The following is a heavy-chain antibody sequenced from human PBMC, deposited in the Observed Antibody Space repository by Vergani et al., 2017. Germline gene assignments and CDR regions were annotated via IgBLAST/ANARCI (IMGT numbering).Heavy chain of an antibody. D-gene: IGHD5-24*01. CDR1: GGTFSSYA. J-gene: IGHJ2*01. V-gene: IGHV1-69*01. CDR3: AGGEMATIPWWYFDL. Sequence: QVQLVQSGAEVKKPGSSVKVSCKASGGTFSSYAISWVRQAPGQGLEWMGGIIPIFGTANYAQKFQGRVTITAYESTSTDYMELSSLSSEDTAVYYCAGGEMATIPWWYFDLWGRGTLVTVSS. CDR2: IIPIFGTA.